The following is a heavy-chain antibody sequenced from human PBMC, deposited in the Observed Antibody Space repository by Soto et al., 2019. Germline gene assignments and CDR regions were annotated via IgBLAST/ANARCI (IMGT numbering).Heavy chain of an antibody. CDR2: MNPNSGNT. CDR3: AGGGIAARPNLRVWFDP. V-gene: IGHV1-8*01. Sequence: QVQLVQSGAEVKKHGASVKVSCKASGYTFTSYDINWVRQATGQGLEWMGWMNPNSGNTGYAQKFQGRVTMTSNTSISTAYVELSSLRSEDTAVYYCAGGGIAARPNLRVWFDPWGQGTLVTVSS. D-gene: IGHD6-6*01. CDR1: GYTFTSYD. J-gene: IGHJ5*02.